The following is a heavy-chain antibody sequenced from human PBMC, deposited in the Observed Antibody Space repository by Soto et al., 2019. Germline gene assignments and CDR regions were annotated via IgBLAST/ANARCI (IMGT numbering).Heavy chain of an antibody. V-gene: IGHV3-23*01. CDR2: ISGSGGST. CDR1: GFTFSSYA. D-gene: IGHD3-9*01. CDR3: AKASDILTGYYHDY. Sequence: GGSLRLSCAASGFTFSSYAMSWVRQAPGKGLEWVSAISGSGGSTYYADSVKGRFTISRDNSKNTLYLQMNSLRAEDTAVYYCAKASDILTGYYHDYWGQGTLVTVS. J-gene: IGHJ4*02.